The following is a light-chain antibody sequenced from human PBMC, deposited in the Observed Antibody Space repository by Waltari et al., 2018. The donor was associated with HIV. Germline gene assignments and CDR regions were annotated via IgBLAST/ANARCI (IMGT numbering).Light chain of an antibody. J-gene: IGLJ3*02. Sequence: QSVLTQPPSASGTPGQRVTISCSGSSSNFGSNTVNWYQQLPGTAPKLLIYSNIQRPSGVPDRFSCSKSGTSASLAISGLQSDDEADYYCAAWDDSLNGLWVFGGGTKLTVL. CDR3: AAWDDSLNGLWV. CDR1: SSNFGSNT. V-gene: IGLV1-44*01. CDR2: SNI.